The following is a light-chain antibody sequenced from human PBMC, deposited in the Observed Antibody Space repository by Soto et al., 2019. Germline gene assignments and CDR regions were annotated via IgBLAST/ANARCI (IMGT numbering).Light chain of an antibody. CDR3: QQSYSTLKT. CDR1: QTINSY. CDR2: AAS. J-gene: IGKJ1*01. Sequence: DVQMTQSPSSLSASVGDIVTITCRASQTINSYLNWYQQKPGKAPKLLIYAASSLKSGVPSRFSGSGSRTDFTLTISNLQPEDFATYYCQQSYSTLKTFGQGTKVDIK. V-gene: IGKV1-39*01.